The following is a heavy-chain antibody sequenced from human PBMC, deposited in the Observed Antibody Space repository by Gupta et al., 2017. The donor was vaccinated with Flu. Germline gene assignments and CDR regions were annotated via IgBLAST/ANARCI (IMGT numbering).Heavy chain of an antibody. CDR1: GFTFRRYG. J-gene: IGHJ6*03. Sequence: VQLVGSGVGVVQPGRALRLACSASGFTFRRYGLIWVSQAPSQALEVGAVVASDVRNKDYAYSVKGRFTISRDKSRNTLYLQMNSLRAEDTSVYYCAKDGPWTSSCPYYCYYRDVWGKGTPVTVSS. CDR2: VASDVRNK. D-gene: IGHD2-2*01. V-gene: IGHV3-30*18. CDR3: AKDGPWTSSCPYYCYYRDV.